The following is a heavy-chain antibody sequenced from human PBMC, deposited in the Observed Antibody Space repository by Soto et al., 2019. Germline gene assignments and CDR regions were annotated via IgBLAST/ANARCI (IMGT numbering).Heavy chain of an antibody. D-gene: IGHD1-7*01. CDR1: GFIFSDHY. CDR3: ARVGTRPYFDY. V-gene: IGHV3-72*01. J-gene: IGHJ4*02. CDR2: IRNKANSYTT. Sequence: EVRLVESGGGLVQPGGSLRLSCAVSGFIFSDHYMDWVRQAPGKGLEWVGRIRNKANSYTTEYAAAVKGRLTISRDDSKHSLDRQMNSLKTEDAAVYYCARVGTRPYFDYWGQGALVTVS.